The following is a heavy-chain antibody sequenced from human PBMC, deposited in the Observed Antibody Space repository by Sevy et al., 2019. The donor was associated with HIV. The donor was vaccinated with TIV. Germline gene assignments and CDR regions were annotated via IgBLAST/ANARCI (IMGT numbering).Heavy chain of an antibody. CDR3: ARYPYYGDYLDY. CDR1: GGSISSSRYY. V-gene: IGHV4-39*01. D-gene: IGHD3-3*01. Sequence: SETLSITCTVSGGSISSSRYYWGWIRQPPGKGLEWIGNIYYSGSTYYNPSLKSRVTISVDTSKNQFSLKLTSVTAAVTAVYHCARYPYYGDYLDYWGQGTLVTVSS. CDR2: IYYSGST. J-gene: IGHJ4*02.